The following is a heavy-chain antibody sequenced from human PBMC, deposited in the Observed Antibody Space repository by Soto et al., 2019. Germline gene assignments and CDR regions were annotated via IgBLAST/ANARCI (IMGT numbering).Heavy chain of an antibody. J-gene: IGHJ3*01. V-gene: IGHV3-53*01. CDR3: ARDRRSAYYSDAFDV. CDR1: GFTVSNNY. Sequence: EVQLVESGGGLIQPGGSLRLSCAASGFTVSNNYMSWVRQAPGKGLEWVSVIYGGGSTYYADSVKGRFTISRDNSKNTLFLQMNSLRAEDTAVYYCARDRRSAYYSDAFDVGGQGTMVTVSS. CDR2: IYGGGST. D-gene: IGHD3-22*01.